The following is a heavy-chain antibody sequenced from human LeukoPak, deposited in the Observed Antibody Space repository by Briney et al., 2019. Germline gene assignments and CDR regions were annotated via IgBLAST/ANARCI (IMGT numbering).Heavy chain of an antibody. D-gene: IGHD2-21*01. CDR3: ARPSGYCGTSGRFGYFDY. CDR1: GGSFISGSYY. V-gene: IGHV4-39*01. J-gene: IGHJ4*02. Sequence: SETLSLTCTVSGGSFISGSYYWGWIRQPPGKGLEWIGNIYYSGSTYYNPSLSSRVTVSIDTSKNQISLKLTSVTAADTAVYHCARPSGYCGTSGRFGYFDYWGQGILVTVSS. CDR2: IYYSGST.